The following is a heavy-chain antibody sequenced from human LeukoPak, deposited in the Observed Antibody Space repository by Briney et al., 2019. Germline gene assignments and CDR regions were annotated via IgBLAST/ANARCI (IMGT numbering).Heavy chain of an antibody. CDR3: ATLGGPYDYVWGSYRYLDY. CDR1: GGSISSYY. J-gene: IGHJ4*01. Sequence: SETLSLTCTVSGGSISSYYWSWIRQPPGKGLEWIGYIYYSGSTNYNPSLKSRVTISVDTSKNQISLKRSSVTAADTAVYYCATLGGPYDYVWGSYRYLDYWGHATLVTFSS. V-gene: IGHV4-59*08. D-gene: IGHD3-16*02. CDR2: IYYSGST.